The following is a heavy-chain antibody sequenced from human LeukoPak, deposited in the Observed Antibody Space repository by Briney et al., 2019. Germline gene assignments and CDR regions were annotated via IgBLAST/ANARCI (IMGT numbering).Heavy chain of an antibody. Sequence: GGSLRLSCAASGFTFSSYSMNWVRQAPGKGLEWVSYISSSSSTIYYADSVKGRFTISRDNAKNSLYLQMNSLRAEDTAVYYCARDRSNYCFDYWGQGTLVTVSS. CDR3: ARDRSNYCFDY. CDR1: GFTFSSYS. V-gene: IGHV3-48*01. D-gene: IGHD4-11*01. CDR2: ISSSSSTI. J-gene: IGHJ4*02.